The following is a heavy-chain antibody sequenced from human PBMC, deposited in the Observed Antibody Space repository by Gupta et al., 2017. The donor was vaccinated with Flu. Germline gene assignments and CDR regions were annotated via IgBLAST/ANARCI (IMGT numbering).Heavy chain of an antibody. Sequence: QVQLVESGGGVVQPGRSLRLSCAASGFTFSGYAMPWVRQAPGKGLEWVALISFDGSNKYYADSVKGRFTISRDNSKNTLFLQMKSLRTGDTAVYYCARDPFESYQRLSYAFDIWGQGTMVTVSS. CDR1: GFTFSGYA. CDR2: ISFDGSNK. D-gene: IGHD2-2*01. V-gene: IGHV3-30-3*01. J-gene: IGHJ3*02. CDR3: ARDPFESYQRLSYAFDI.